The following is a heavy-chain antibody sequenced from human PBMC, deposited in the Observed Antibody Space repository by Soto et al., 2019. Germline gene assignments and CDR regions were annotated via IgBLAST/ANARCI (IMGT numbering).Heavy chain of an antibody. Sequence: GGSLRLSCEASGFTFSSYPIHWGRQAPGKGLEWVTVISYDGGNQYYADSVKGRFTISRDNSKDTLYLQMHSLRSDDTAVYFCARGPITQTSFIDHWGQGTLVTVSS. CDR1: GFTFSSYP. CDR2: ISYDGGNQ. CDR3: ARGPITQTSFIDH. V-gene: IGHV3-30-3*01. D-gene: IGHD1-20*01. J-gene: IGHJ4*02.